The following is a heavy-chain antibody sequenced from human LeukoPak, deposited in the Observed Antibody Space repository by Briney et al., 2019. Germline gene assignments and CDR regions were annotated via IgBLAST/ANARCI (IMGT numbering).Heavy chain of an antibody. V-gene: IGHV4-59*08. Sequence: SETLSLTCTVSGGSISSYYWSWIRQPPGKGLEWIGCIYYSGSTNYNPSLKSRVTISVDTSKNQFSLKLSSVTAADTAVYYCARNTQLSFDYWGQGTLVTVSS. J-gene: IGHJ4*02. CDR1: GGSISSYY. CDR3: ARNTQLSFDY. D-gene: IGHD3-10*01. CDR2: IYYSGST.